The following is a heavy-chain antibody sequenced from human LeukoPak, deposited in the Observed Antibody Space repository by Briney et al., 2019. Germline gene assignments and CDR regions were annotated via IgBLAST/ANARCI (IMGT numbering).Heavy chain of an antibody. Sequence: SVKVSCKASGGTFSSYAISWVRQAPGQGLEWMGGIIPIFGTANYAQKFQGRVTITADESTSTAYMELSSLRSEDTAVYYCARDPGYYDSSGYANWGQGTLVTVSS. D-gene: IGHD3-22*01. CDR2: IIPIFGTA. CDR1: GGTFSSYA. V-gene: IGHV1-69*13. CDR3: ARDPGYYDSSGYAN. J-gene: IGHJ4*02.